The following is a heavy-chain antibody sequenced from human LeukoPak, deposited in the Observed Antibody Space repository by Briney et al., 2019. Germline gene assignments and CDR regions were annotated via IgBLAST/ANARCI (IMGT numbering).Heavy chain of an antibody. Sequence: SETLSLTCTVSGDSISSYFWSWIRQPPGKGLEWIGYAHSSGSTNYNPSLKSRVTISADASKSQFSLNLRSVTAADTAVYYCARDSHSIDIATPGGFDPWGQGTLVTVSS. J-gene: IGHJ5*02. CDR2: AHSSGST. V-gene: IGHV4-59*01. D-gene: IGHD1-26*01. CDR1: GDSISSYF. CDR3: ARDSHSIDIATPGGFDP.